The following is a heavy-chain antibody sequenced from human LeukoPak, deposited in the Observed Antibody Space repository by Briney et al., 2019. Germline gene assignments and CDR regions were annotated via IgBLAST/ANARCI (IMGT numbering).Heavy chain of an antibody. CDR3: ARSPVGANLFDY. D-gene: IGHD1-26*01. CDR1: GGSFSGYY. V-gene: IGHV4-34*01. J-gene: IGHJ4*02. CDR2: INHSGST. Sequence: SETLSLTCAVYGGSFSGYYWSWIRQPPGKGLEWIGEINHSGSTNYNPSLKSRVTISVDTPKNQFSLKLSSVTAADTAVYYCARSPVGANLFDYWGQGTLVTVSS.